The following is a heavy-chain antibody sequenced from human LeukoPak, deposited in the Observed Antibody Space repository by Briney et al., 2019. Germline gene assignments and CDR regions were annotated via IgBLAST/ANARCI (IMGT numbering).Heavy chain of an antibody. D-gene: IGHD6-13*01. CDR2: INSDGSNT. Sequence: PGGSLRLSCAASGFTFSDNYMTWVRQAPGKGLVWVSRINSDGSNTSYADSVKGRFTISRDNAKNTLYLQMNSLRADDTAVYYCAKSIAAAGTYYYYYYYIDVWGKGTPVTVSS. J-gene: IGHJ6*03. CDR3: AKSIAAAGTYYYYYYYIDV. CDR1: GFTFSDNY. V-gene: IGHV3-74*01.